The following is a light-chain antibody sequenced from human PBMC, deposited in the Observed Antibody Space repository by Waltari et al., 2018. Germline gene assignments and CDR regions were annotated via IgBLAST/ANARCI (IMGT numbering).Light chain of an antibody. CDR3: NSRDSSGNHVV. V-gene: IGLV3-19*01. J-gene: IGLJ2*01. CDR1: SLRSYY. CDR2: GKN. Sequence: SSELTQDPAVSVALGQTVRITCQGDSLRSYYASWYQQKPGQAPVLVIYGKNNRPSGIPYRFSGPRSGNTAALTIPGAQAEDEADFYCNSRDSSGNHVVVGGGTKLTVL.